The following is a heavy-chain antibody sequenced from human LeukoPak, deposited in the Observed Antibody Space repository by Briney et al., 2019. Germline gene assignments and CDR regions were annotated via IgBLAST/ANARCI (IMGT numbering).Heavy chain of an antibody. CDR2: VYLTRST. CDR1: GDSMNGYY. Sequence: PSETLSLTCTVSGDSMNGYYWSWIRQPAGWGLEWIGRVYLTRSTDYNPSLRSRIIMSLDRSKNQFSLKLSSVTAADTAVYYCARGAPGKGDYWGQGTLVTVSS. CDR3: ARGAPGKGDY. V-gene: IGHV4-4*07. D-gene: IGHD3-16*01. J-gene: IGHJ4*02.